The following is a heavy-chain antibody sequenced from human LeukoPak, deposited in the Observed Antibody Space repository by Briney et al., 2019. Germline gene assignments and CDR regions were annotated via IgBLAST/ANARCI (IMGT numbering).Heavy chain of an antibody. Sequence: WASVKVSCKASGYTFTGYYMHWVRQAPGQGLEWMGWINPNSGGTNYAPKFQGRVTMTRDTSISTAYMELSRLRSDDTAVYYCARVPTIVNFDWLGTTFGMDVWGQGTTVTVSS. CDR1: GYTFTGYY. V-gene: IGHV1-2*02. CDR3: ARVPTIVNFDWLGTTFGMDV. J-gene: IGHJ6*02. D-gene: IGHD3-9*01. CDR2: INPNSGGT.